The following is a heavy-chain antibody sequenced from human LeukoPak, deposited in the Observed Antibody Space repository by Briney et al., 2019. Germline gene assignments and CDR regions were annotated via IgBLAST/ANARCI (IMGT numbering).Heavy chain of an antibody. Sequence: ASVKVSCKASGYTFTGYYMHWVRQAPGQGLEWMGWMNPNSGNTGYAQKFQGRVTITRNTSISTAYMELSSLRSEDTAVYYCARTTYYDILTGYRWFDPWGQGTLVTVSS. CDR3: ARTTYYDILTGYRWFDP. CDR2: MNPNSGNT. D-gene: IGHD3-9*01. CDR1: GYTFTGYY. J-gene: IGHJ5*02. V-gene: IGHV1-8*03.